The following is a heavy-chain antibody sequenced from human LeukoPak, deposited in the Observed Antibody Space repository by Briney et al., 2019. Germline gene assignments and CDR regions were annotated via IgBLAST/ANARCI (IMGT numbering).Heavy chain of an antibody. D-gene: IGHD5-18*01. V-gene: IGHV1-18*01. CDR1: GYTFTSYG. CDR2: ISAYNGNT. Sequence: ASVKVSFKASGYTFTSYGISWVRQAPGQGLEWMGWISAYNGNTNYAQKLQGRVTMTTDTSTSTAYMELRSLRSDDTAVYYCAREGGYSYGSPATAFDIWGQGTMVTVSS. J-gene: IGHJ3*02. CDR3: AREGGYSYGSPATAFDI.